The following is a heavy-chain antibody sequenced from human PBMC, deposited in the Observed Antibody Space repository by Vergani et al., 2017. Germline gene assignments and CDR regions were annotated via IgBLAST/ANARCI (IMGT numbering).Heavy chain of an antibody. J-gene: IGHJ6*02. V-gene: IGHV3-74*01. Sequence: EVQLVESGGGLVQPGGSLRLSCAASGFTFSSYWMHWVRQAPGKGLVWVSRINSDGMSTSYADSVKGRFTISRDNAKNTLYLQMNSLRAEDTAVYYCARGMQQLVSYYYYYGMDVWGQGTTVTVSS. CDR1: GFTFSSYW. CDR2: INSDGMST. CDR3: ARGMQQLVSYYYYYGMDV. D-gene: IGHD6-13*01.